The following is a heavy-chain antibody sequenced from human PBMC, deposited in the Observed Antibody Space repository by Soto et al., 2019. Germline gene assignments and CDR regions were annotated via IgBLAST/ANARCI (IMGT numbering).Heavy chain of an antibody. J-gene: IGHJ4*02. Sequence: GGSLRLSCAASGFTFSTYAMAWVRQAPGKGLEWVAGVSSSGLNTDYADPVKGRFSISRDNSKNTVYLQMNSLRAEDTAVYYCARDYDSSGYPRYYFDYWGQGTLVTVSS. CDR1: GFTFSTYA. D-gene: IGHD3-22*01. CDR3: ARDYDSSGYPRYYFDY. V-gene: IGHV3-23*01. CDR2: VSSSGLNT.